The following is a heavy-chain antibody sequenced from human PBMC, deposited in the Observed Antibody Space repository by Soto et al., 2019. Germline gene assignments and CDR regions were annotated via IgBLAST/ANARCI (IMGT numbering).Heavy chain of an antibody. CDR2: ISSSSSTI. D-gene: IGHD3-9*01. CDR1: GFTFSSYS. CDR3: ARDFPNPYYDILTGYDYYYYGMYV. V-gene: IGHV3-48*02. Sequence: GGSLRLSCAASGFTFSSYSMNWVRQAPGKGLEWVSYISSSSSTIYYADSVKGRFTISRDNAKNSLYLQMNSLRDEDTAVYYCARDFPNPYYDILTGYDYYYYGMYVWGQGTTVTVSS. J-gene: IGHJ6*02.